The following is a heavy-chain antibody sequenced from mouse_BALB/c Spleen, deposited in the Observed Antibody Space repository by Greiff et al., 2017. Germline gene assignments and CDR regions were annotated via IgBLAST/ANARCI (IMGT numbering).Heavy chain of an antibody. CDR3: ATTMITTEDYYAMDY. CDR2: ISTYYGNT. D-gene: IGHD2-4*01. Sequence: VQLQQSGPELVRPGVSVKISCKGSSYTFTDYAMHWVKQSHAKSLEWIGVISTYYGNTNYNQKFKGKATMTVDKSSSTAYMELARLTSEDSAVYYCATTMITTEDYYAMDYWGQGTSVTVSS. J-gene: IGHJ4*01. V-gene: IGHV1-67*01. CDR1: SYTFTDYA.